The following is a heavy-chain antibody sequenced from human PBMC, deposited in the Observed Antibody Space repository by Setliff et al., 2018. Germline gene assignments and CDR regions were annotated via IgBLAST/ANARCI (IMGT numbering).Heavy chain of an antibody. V-gene: IGHV4-38-2*02. CDR2: INYSGKT. D-gene: IGHD2-8*02. Sequence: SETLSLTCTVSGYSISSGYIWGWIRQPPGKGLERIGSINYSGKTYYNPSLRSRLTISVDTSENQFSLKLSSVPAADTAVYYCARNNTGLNTFDYWGQGTLVTVSS. CDR3: ARNNTGLNTFDY. CDR1: GYSISSGYI. J-gene: IGHJ4*02.